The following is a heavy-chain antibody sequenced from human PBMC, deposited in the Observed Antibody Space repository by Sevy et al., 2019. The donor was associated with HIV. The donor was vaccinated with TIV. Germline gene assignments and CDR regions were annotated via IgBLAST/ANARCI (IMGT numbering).Heavy chain of an antibody. Sequence: GGSLRLSCAASGFTFSSYGMHWVRQAPGKGLEWVTFIQNDGGNKYYAESVKGRFTISRDNSKNTLSLQMNSLRAEDTAVYYCANLLYFYGLDVWGQGTTVTVSS. J-gene: IGHJ6*02. V-gene: IGHV3-30*02. CDR1: GFTFSSYG. CDR3: ANLLYFYGLDV. CDR2: IQNDGGNK.